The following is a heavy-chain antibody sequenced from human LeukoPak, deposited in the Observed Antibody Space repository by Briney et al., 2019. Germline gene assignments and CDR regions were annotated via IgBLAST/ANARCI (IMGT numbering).Heavy chain of an antibody. CDR1: GFMFSTYD. CDR2: ISVAGDT. CDR3: ARGRHYGSGSPYWFDP. D-gene: IGHD3-10*01. Sequence: PGGSLRLSCAASGFMFSTYDMHWVRQTTGKGLEWVSAISVAGDTYYPDSVKGRFIISRENVKNSVYLQMNGLTVGDTAVYYCARGRHYGSGSPYWFDPWGQGTLVTVSS. V-gene: IGHV3-13*01. J-gene: IGHJ5*02.